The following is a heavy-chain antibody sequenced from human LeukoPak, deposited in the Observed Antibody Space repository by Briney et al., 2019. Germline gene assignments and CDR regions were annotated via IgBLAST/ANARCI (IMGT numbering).Heavy chain of an antibody. V-gene: IGHV1-2*02. CDR1: GYTFTGYY. Sequence: GASVKVSCKASGYTFTGYYMHWVRQAPGQGLAWMGWINPNSGGTNYAQKFQGRVTMTRDTSISTAYMELSRLRSDDTAVYYCARTGIAARLYYYYYGMDVWGQGTTVTVSS. CDR3: ARTGIAARLYYYYYGMDV. CDR2: INPNSGGT. D-gene: IGHD6-6*01. J-gene: IGHJ6*02.